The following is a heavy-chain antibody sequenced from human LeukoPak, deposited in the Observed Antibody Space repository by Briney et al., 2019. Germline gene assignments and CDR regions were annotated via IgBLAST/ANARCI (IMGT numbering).Heavy chain of an antibody. J-gene: IGHJ3*02. CDR1: GFTFSSYA. Sequence: GRSLRLSCAASGFTFSSYAMHWVRQAPGKGLEWVAVISYDGSNKYYADSVKGRFTISRDNFKNTLYLQMNSLRAEDTAVYYCARERRGLRGAFDIWGQGTMVTVSS. CDR2: ISYDGSNK. CDR3: ARERRGLRGAFDI. D-gene: IGHD4-17*01. V-gene: IGHV3-30-3*01.